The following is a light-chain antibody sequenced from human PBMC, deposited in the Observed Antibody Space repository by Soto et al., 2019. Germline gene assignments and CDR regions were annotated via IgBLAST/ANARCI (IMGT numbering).Light chain of an antibody. V-gene: IGKV1-6*01. CDR3: LQEINYPWT. CDR2: GAS. Sequence: AIQMTQSPSSLSASVGDSVTISCRASQGIGNALGWYQQKPGKPPKXLIYGASNLQSGVPPRFRGSGSGTDFTLAISSLKPEDAATDECLQEINYPWTFGQGTKVDNK. J-gene: IGKJ1*01. CDR1: QGIGNA.